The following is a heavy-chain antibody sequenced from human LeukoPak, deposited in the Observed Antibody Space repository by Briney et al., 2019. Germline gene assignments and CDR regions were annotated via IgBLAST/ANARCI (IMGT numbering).Heavy chain of an antibody. D-gene: IGHD3-10*01. J-gene: IGHJ5*02. CDR2: IKQDGSEK. V-gene: IGHV3-7*01. Sequence: PGGSLRLSCAASGFTFSSYWMSWVRQAPGKGLEWVANIKQDGSEKYYVDSVKGRFTISRDNAKNSLYLQMNSLRAEDTAVYYCARVSFGWFGELKSLGGFDPWGQGTLVTVSS. CDR1: GFTFSSYW. CDR3: ARVSFGWFGELKSLGGFDP.